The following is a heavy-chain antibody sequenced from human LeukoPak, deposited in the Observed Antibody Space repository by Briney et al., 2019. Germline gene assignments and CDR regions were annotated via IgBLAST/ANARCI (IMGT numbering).Heavy chain of an antibody. D-gene: IGHD3-3*01. J-gene: IGHJ3*02. Sequence: PGGSLRLSCAASGFTFDDYAMHWVRQAPGKGLEWVSGISWNGASIGYADSVKGRFTISRDNAKNSLYLQMSSLRAEDTAVYYCARGGSLEGLLLGFDIWGQATMVTVSS. V-gene: IGHV3-9*01. CDR1: GFTFDDYA. CDR3: ARGGSLEGLLLGFDI. CDR2: ISWNGASI.